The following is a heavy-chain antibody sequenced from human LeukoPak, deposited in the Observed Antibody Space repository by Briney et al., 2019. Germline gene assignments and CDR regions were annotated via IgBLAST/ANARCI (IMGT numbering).Heavy chain of an antibody. Sequence: PGGSLRLSCAASGFTFSSYAMSWVRQAPGKGLEWVSAISGSGGSTYYADSVKGRFTISRDNSKNTLYLQMNTLRAEDTAVYYYAKDRVAVTAPRHNDYWGQGTLVTVSS. D-gene: IGHD2-2*01. CDR2: ISGSGGST. J-gene: IGHJ4*02. CDR3: AKDRVAVTAPRHNDY. CDR1: GFTFSSYA. V-gene: IGHV3-23*01.